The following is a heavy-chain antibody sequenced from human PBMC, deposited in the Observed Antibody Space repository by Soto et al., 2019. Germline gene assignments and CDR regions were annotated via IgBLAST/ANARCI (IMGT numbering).Heavy chain of an antibody. CDR2: ISAYNGNT. J-gene: IGHJ4*02. CDR3: AREGHPTLN. Sequence: GASVKVSRTSSGYTFTIYVISWVRKAPGQGLEWMGWISAYNGNTNYAQKLQGRVTMTTDTSTSTAYMELRSLRSDDTAVYYCAREGHPTLNWGQGTRVTVSS. V-gene: IGHV1-18*01. CDR1: GYTFTIYV.